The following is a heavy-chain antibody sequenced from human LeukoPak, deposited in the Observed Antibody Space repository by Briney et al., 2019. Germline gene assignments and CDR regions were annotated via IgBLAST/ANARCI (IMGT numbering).Heavy chain of an antibody. CDR3: AKRPSDYGDYVIYFDY. J-gene: IGHJ4*02. Sequence: GGSLRLSCAASGFSFISYGMHWVRQARGKGLEWVGVISEDGRRKVYADSVKGRFTISRHNSKYTLYLQMNSLRAEDTAVYYCAKRPSDYGDYVIYFDYWGQGTLVTVSS. CDR2: ISEDGRRK. D-gene: IGHD4-17*01. CDR1: GFSFISYG. V-gene: IGHV3-30*18.